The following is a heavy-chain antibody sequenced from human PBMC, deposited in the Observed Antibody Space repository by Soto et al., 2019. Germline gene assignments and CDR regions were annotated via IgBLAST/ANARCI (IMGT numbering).Heavy chain of an antibody. J-gene: IGHJ4*02. CDR3: ARDNSMRLRSDFDY. D-gene: IGHD5-12*01. Sequence: QVQLVQSGAEVKKPGASVKVSCKASGYTFTSYGISWVRQAPGQGLEWMGWISAYNGNTNDAHKLQGRVTMTTDTSTSTAYMEPRSLRSDDTAVYYCARDNSMRLRSDFDYWGQGTLVTVSS. V-gene: IGHV1-18*01. CDR1: GYTFTSYG. CDR2: ISAYNGNT.